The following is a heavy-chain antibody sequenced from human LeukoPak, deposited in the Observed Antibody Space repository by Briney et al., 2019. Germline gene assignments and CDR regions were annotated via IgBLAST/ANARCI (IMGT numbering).Heavy chain of an antibody. V-gene: IGHV4-39*01. Sequence: PSETLSLTCTVSGGSISSSSYYWGWIRQPPGKGLEWIGSIYYSGSTYYNPPLKSRVTISVDTSKNQFSLKLSSVTAADTAVYYCARRGYDSSGSYRNYRGQGTLVTVSS. CDR2: IYYSGST. J-gene: IGHJ4*02. D-gene: IGHD3-22*01. CDR1: GGSISSSSYY. CDR3: ARRGYDSSGSYRNY.